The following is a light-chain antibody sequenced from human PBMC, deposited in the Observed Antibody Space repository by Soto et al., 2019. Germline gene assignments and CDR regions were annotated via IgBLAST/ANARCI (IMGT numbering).Light chain of an antibody. CDR2: DVS. V-gene: IGLV2-11*01. CDR3: CSFAGPQSFEV. CDR1: SSDIGGYTY. J-gene: IGLJ1*01. Sequence: QSALTQPRSVSGSPGQSVTISCTGTSSDIGGYTYVSWYQQHPGKAPKVIIYDVSERPSGVPDRFSGSKSGNTASLTISGLQPEDEADYYCCSFAGPQSFEVFGEGTKVTVL.